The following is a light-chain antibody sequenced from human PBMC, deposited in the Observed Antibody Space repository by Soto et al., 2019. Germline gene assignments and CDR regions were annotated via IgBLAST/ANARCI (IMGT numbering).Light chain of an antibody. CDR1: SSDVGSYNL. J-gene: IGLJ2*01. CDR3: CSYAGSSTFVV. Sequence: QSALTQPASVSGSPGQSITISCTGTSSDVGSYNLVSWYQQHPGKAPKLMIYEGSKRPSGVSNPFSVSKSGNTASPTISGLQAEDGDDYYCCSYAGSSTFVVFGAGTKLTVL. CDR2: EGS. V-gene: IGLV2-23*03.